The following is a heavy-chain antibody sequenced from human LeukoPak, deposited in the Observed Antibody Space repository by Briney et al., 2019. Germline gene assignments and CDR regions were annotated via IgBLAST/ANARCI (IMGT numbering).Heavy chain of an antibody. CDR1: GFTFSSYS. D-gene: IGHD1-20*01. V-gene: IGHV3-21*04. Sequence: GGSLRLSCAASGFTFSSYSMNWVRQAPGQGLEWVSSISSSSSYIYYADSVKGRLTISRDNSKNTLYLQMNSLRAEDTAVYYCAKGAWYNWNHYFDYWGQGTLVTVSS. J-gene: IGHJ4*02. CDR2: ISSSSSYI. CDR3: AKGAWYNWNHYFDY.